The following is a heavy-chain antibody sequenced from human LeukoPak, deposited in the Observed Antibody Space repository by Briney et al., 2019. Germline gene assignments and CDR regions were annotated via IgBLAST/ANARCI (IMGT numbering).Heavy chain of an antibody. Sequence: SETLSLTCTVSGGSISSYYWSWIRQPPGKGLEGIGYIYYSGSTNYNPSLKSRVTISVDTSKNQFSLKLSSVTAADTAVYYCARAPGPYCGGDCQGPFDYWGQGTLVTVSS. J-gene: IGHJ4*02. CDR2: IYYSGST. CDR3: ARAPGPYCGGDCQGPFDY. V-gene: IGHV4-59*01. CDR1: GGSISSYY. D-gene: IGHD2-21*02.